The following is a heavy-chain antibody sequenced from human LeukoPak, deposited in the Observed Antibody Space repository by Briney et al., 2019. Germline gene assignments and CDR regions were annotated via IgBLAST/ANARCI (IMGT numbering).Heavy chain of an antibody. CDR1: GGSFSGYY. V-gene: IGHV4-34*01. Sequence: SETLSLTCAVYGGSFSGYYWSWIRQPPGKGLEWIGEINHSGSTNYNPSLKSRVTISVDTSKNQFSLKLSSVTAADTAVYYCARFSANYYGGNSVYFDYWGQGTLVTVSS. J-gene: IGHJ4*02. CDR2: INHSGST. CDR3: ARFSANYYGGNSVYFDY. D-gene: IGHD4-23*01.